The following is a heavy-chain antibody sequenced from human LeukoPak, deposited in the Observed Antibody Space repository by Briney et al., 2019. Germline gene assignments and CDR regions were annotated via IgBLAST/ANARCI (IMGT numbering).Heavy chain of an antibody. D-gene: IGHD3-22*01. CDR3: EKDPQDSSGYFPVGTFDY. Sequence: PGGSLRLSCAASAFTFGSYAMSWVRQAPGKGLEWVSSTSGSGGSTYYADSVKGRFTISRDNSKNTVYLQMNSLRAEDTAVYYCEKDPQDSSGYFPVGTFDYWGQGTLVTVSS. J-gene: IGHJ4*02. V-gene: IGHV3-23*01. CDR2: TSGSGGST. CDR1: AFTFGSYA.